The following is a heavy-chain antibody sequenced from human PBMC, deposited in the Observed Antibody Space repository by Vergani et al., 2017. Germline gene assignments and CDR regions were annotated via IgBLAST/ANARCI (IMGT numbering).Heavy chain of an antibody. CDR2: LKNTGDST. CDR3: GRGRDNYN. CDR1: GFTFSSHA. Sequence: EVQLLQSEGAVVQPGGSLRLSCVASGFTFSSHAMSWVRQGHGQGLEWVSSLKNTGDSTHYADSVKGRFTISRDNSKNTLYLQMNSLRVEDTAVYYCGRGRDNYNWGQGTLVTFSS. J-gene: IGHJ4*02. D-gene: IGHD5-24*01. V-gene: IGHV3-23*01.